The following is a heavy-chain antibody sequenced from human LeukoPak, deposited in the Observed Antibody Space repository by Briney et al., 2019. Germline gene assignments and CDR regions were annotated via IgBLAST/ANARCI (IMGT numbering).Heavy chain of an antibody. CDR1: SGSINSGDYY. CDR3: ARVYRRDGYNFDGFDI. Sequence: SSETLSLTCTVSSGSINSGDYYWRWVRQPAGKGLEWIGRIYSSGNTNYRPSLKSRVTISIDTSKNQFSLRLSSVTAADTAVYYCARVYRRDGYNFDGFDIWGQGTTVTVSS. V-gene: IGHV4-61*02. J-gene: IGHJ3*02. D-gene: IGHD5-24*01. CDR2: IYSSGNT.